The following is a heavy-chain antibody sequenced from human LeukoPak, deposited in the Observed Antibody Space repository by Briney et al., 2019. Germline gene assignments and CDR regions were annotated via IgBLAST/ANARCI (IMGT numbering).Heavy chain of an antibody. CDR2: IYSGGST. D-gene: IGHD3-10*01. J-gene: IGHJ6*03. V-gene: IGHV3-53*01. CDR3: AREIESGYYYYMDV. Sequence: GGSLRLSCAASGFTVSSNYMSWVCQAPGKGLEWVSVIYSGGSTYYADSVKGRFTISRDNSKNTLYLQMNSLRAEDTAVYYCAREIESGYYYYMDVWGKGTTVTVSS. CDR1: GFTVSSNY.